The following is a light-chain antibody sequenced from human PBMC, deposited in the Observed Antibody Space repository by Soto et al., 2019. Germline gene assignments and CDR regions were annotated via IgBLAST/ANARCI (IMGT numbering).Light chain of an antibody. J-gene: IGLJ2*01. CDR2: SNN. CDR3: AAWDDTLYGSV. V-gene: IGLV1-44*01. Sequence: QSVLTQPPSASGTPGQRVTISCSGSSSNIESNTVNWYQQLPGTAPKLLIYSNNQRPSGVPDRFSGSKSGSSASLAISGLQSEDEADYYCAAWDDTLYGSVFGGGTKLTVL. CDR1: SSNIESNT.